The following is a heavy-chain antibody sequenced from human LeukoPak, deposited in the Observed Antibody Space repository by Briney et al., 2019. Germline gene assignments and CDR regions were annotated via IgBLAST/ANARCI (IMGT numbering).Heavy chain of an antibody. CDR3: ARVGGGYCSGGSCSYYYYYGMDV. CDR1: GFTFSSYA. CDR2: ISYDGSNK. D-gene: IGHD2-15*01. J-gene: IGHJ6*02. V-gene: IGHV3-30-3*01. Sequence: GRSLRLSCAASGFTFSSYAMHWVRQAPGKGLEWVAVISYDGSNKYYADSVKGRFTISRDNAKNSLYLQMNSLRAEDTAVYYCARVGGGYCSGGSCSYYYYYGMDVWGQGTTVTVSS.